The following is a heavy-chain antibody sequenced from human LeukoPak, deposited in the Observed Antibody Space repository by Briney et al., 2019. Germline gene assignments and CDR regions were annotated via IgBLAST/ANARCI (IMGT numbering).Heavy chain of an antibody. CDR2: IYPGDSDT. J-gene: IGHJ2*01. Sequence: GASLKISCKGSGSSFTSYWIGWVRPMPGKGLEWMGIIYPGDSDTRYSPSFQGQVTISADKSISTAYLQWSSLKASDTAMYYCARRDENWYFDLWGRGTLVTVSS. CDR3: ARRDENWYFDL. V-gene: IGHV5-51*01. CDR1: GSSFTSYW.